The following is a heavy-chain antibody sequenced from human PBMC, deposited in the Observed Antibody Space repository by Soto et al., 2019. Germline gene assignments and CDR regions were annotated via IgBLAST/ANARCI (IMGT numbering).Heavy chain of an antibody. J-gene: IGHJ4*02. CDR1: GGSISSSNW. V-gene: IGHV4-4*02. Sequence: QVQLQESGPGLVKPSGTLSLTCAVSGGSISSSNWWRWVSQPPGKGREGTGGIDHSGSTNYNQSLMRRLTISVDNSKIQFSLKLSSVTAAETAVYYGESGVVLAATIFFDCLGRRTLVTVSS. CDR3: ESGVVLAATIFFDC. CDR2: IDHSGST. D-gene: IGHD2-15*01.